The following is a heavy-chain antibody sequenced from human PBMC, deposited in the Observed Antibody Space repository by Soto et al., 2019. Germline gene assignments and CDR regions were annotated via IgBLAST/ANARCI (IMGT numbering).Heavy chain of an antibody. CDR3: ARDLPSYPDRDY. D-gene: IGHD3-10*01. CDR2: IWYDGSNK. V-gene: IGHV3-33*01. CDR1: GFTFSSYG. Sequence: QVQLVESGGGVVQPGRSLRLSCAASGFTFSSYGMHWVRQAPGKGLEWVAVIWYDGSNKYYADSVKGRFTISRDNSKNTLYLQMNSLRAEDTAVYYCARDLPSYPDRDYWGQGTLVTVSS. J-gene: IGHJ4*02.